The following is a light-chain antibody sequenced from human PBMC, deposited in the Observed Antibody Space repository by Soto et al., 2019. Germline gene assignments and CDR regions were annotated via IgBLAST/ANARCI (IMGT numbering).Light chain of an antibody. CDR3: QQYHNCPRWT. Sequence: EIVMTQSPATLSVSPGERATLSCRASQSVNNNLAWYQQKPGQAPRLLIYDASTRATGIPARFSGSGSGTGFKLTLSSSQSEYDALYDYQQYHNCPRWTFGQGTKVEIK. J-gene: IGKJ1*01. CDR2: DAS. V-gene: IGKV3-15*01. CDR1: QSVNNN.